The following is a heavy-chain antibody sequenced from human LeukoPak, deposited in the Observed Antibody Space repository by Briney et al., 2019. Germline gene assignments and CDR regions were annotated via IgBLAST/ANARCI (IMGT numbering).Heavy chain of an antibody. CDR1: GFTVSSNY. D-gene: IGHD6-6*01. CDR3: ARGKFRQLPYYYFDY. Sequence: GGSLRLSCAASGFTVSSNYMSWVRQAPGKGLEWVSVIYSGGSTYYADSVKGRFTISRDNSKNTLYLQMNSLRAEDTAVYYCARGKFRQLPYYYFDYWGQGTLVTVSS. J-gene: IGHJ4*02. V-gene: IGHV3-53*01. CDR2: IYSGGST.